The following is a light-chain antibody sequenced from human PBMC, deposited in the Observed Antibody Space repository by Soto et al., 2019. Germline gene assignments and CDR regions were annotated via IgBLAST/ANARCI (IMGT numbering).Light chain of an antibody. V-gene: IGKV2-28*01. Sequence: DIVMTQSPLSLPVTPGEPASISCRSSESLLNGNGYNFLDWYLQKPGQSPQLLIYLASNRAAGVPDRFSGSGSGTDFTLKISRVXXXXVGIYYCMQARQFPSITFGQGTRXEX. J-gene: IGKJ5*01. CDR1: ESLLNGNGYNF. CDR2: LAS. CDR3: MQARQFPSIT.